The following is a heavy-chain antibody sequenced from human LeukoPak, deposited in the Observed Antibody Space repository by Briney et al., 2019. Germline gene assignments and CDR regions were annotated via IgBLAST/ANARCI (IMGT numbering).Heavy chain of an antibody. CDR3: AKTYYSSRAHYYYYYYMDV. D-gene: IGHD3-10*01. J-gene: IGHJ6*03. CDR2: ISNSGGST. V-gene: IGHV3-23*01. CDR1: GFTFSSYT. Sequence: GGSSRLSCAASGFTFSSYTMYWFRQAPGKGLEWVSGISNSGGSTYYADSVKGRFTISRDNSKNTRYLQMNSLRAEDTAVYYCAKTYYSSRAHYYYYYYMDVWGKGTTVTISS.